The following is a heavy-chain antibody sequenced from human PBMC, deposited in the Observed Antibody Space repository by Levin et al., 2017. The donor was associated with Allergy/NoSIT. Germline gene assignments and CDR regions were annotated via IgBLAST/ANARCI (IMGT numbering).Heavy chain of an antibody. CDR3: ASKGYCSSTSCYFRYGMDV. V-gene: IGHV1-8*01. D-gene: IGHD2-2*01. J-gene: IGHJ6*02. Sequence: GESLKISCKASGYTFTSYDINWVRQATGQGLEWMGWMNPNSGNTGYAQKFQGRVTMTRNTSISTAYMELSSLRSEDTAVYYCASKGYCSSTSCYFRYGMDVWGQGTTVTVSS. CDR1: GYTFTSYD. CDR2: MNPNSGNT.